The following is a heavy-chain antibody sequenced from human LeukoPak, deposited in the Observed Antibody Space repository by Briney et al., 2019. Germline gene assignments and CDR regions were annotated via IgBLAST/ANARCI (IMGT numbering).Heavy chain of an antibody. CDR2: ISGSGGST. Sequence: LSLTCTVSGYSISSGYYWGWIRQPPGKGLEWVSAISGSGGSTYYADSVKGRFTISRDNAKNSLYLQMNSLRAEDTAVYYCARNYDILTGYYDYWGQGTLVTVSS. CDR3: ARNYDILTGYYDY. D-gene: IGHD3-9*01. CDR1: GYSISSGYY. J-gene: IGHJ4*02. V-gene: IGHV3-11*04.